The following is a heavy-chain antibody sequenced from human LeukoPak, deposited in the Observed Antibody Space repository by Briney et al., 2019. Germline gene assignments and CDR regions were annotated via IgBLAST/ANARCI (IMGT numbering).Heavy chain of an antibody. CDR1: GYTFTSYY. CDR2: INPSGGST. CDR3: AREVRVQLDLPLGDYYYMDV. J-gene: IGHJ6*03. V-gene: IGHV1-46*01. D-gene: IGHD1-1*01. Sequence: ASVKVSCKASGYTFTSYYMHWVRQAPGQGLEWMGIINPSGGSTSYAQKFQGRVTMTRDTSTSTVYMELSSLRSEDTAVYYCAREVRVQLDLPLGDYYYMDVWGKGTTVTVSS.